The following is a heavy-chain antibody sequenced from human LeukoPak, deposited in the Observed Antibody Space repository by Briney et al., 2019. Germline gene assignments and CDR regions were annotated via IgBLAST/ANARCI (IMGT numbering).Heavy chain of an antibody. J-gene: IGHJ4*02. CDR3: ARGPPGGGGYYNGGFDY. Sequence: PGGSLRLSCAASGFTFSSYSMNWVRQAPGQGLEWVSYISSSSSTIYYADSVKGRFTISRDNAKNSLYLQMNSLRAEDTAVYYCARGPPGGGGYYNGGFDYWGQGTLVTVSS. D-gene: IGHD3-9*01. V-gene: IGHV3-48*01. CDR2: ISSSSSTI. CDR1: GFTFSSYS.